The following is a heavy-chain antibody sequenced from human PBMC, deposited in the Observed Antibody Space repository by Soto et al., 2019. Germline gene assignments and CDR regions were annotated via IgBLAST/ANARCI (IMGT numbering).Heavy chain of an antibody. D-gene: IGHD3-10*01. J-gene: IGHJ4*02. Sequence: QITLKESGPTLVKPTQTLTLTCTFSGFSLSTSGVGVGWIRQPPGKALEWLAVIYWDDDKRYSPSLKSRLTNTKDTSKTQVVLTMTNMDPVDTATYYCAHHPYYGLGSYSFDYWGQGTLVTVFS. CDR1: GFSLSTSGVG. CDR2: IYWDDDK. CDR3: AHHPYYGLGSYSFDY. V-gene: IGHV2-5*02.